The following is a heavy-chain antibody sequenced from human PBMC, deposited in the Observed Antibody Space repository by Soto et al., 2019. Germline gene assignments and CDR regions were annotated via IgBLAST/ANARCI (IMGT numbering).Heavy chain of an antibody. Sequence: EVQLLESGGGLVQPGASLRLSCAASGFTFSSYAMSGVRQAPGKGLEWVSVISGSDDSTYYADSVKGRFTISRDNSKNTLYLQMNSLRAEDTAVYYCAKRSSSSTFDYWGQGTLVTVSS. CDR3: AKRSSSSTFDY. D-gene: IGHD6-6*01. CDR2: ISGSDDST. CDR1: GFTFSSYA. V-gene: IGHV3-23*01. J-gene: IGHJ4*02.